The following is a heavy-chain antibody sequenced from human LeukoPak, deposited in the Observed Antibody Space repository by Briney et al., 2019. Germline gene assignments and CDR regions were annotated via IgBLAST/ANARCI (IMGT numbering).Heavy chain of an antibody. CDR2: MNPNSSNT. J-gene: IGHJ3*02. CDR1: GYTFTSYD. CDR3: ARDPRYYYDSSGRSLQDAFDI. V-gene: IGHV1-8*01. D-gene: IGHD3-22*01. Sequence: ASVKVSCKASGYTFTSYDINWVRQATGQGLEWMGWMNPNSSNTGYAQKFQGRVTMTRNTSISTAYMELSSLRSEDTAVYYCARDPRYYYDSSGRSLQDAFDIWGQGTMVTVSS.